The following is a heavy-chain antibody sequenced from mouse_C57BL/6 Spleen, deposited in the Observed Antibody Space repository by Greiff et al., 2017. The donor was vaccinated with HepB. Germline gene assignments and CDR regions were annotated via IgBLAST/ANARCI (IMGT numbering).Heavy chain of an antibody. CDR2: INPNNGGT. Sequence: VQLQQSGPELVKPGASVKISCKASGYTFTDYYMNWVKQSHGKSLEWIGDINPNNGGTSYNQKFKGKATLTVDKSSSTACMGLRSLTSEDSAVYYCASRGAWFGYGGQGTRVTVSA. CDR3: ASRGAWFGY. J-gene: IGHJ3*01. CDR1: GYTFTDYY. V-gene: IGHV1-26*01.